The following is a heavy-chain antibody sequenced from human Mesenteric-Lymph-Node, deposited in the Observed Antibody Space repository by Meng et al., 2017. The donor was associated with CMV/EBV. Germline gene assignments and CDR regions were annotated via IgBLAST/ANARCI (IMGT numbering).Heavy chain of an antibody. D-gene: IGHD4-17*01. J-gene: IGHJ6*02. CDR2: MNPNSGNT. V-gene: IGHV1-8*03. Sequence: ASVQVSCKASGYTFTSYDINWVRQATGQGLEWMGWMNPNSGNTGYAQKFQGRVTITRNTSISTAYMELSSLRSDDTAVYYCARQTTVPFYYYYGMDVWGQGTTVTVSS. CDR1: GYTFTSYD. CDR3: ARQTTVPFYYYYGMDV.